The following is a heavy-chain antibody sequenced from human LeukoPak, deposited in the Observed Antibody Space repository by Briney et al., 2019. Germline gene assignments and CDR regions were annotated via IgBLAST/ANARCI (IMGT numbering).Heavy chain of an antibody. Sequence: SQTLSLTCTVSGGSISSGGYYWSWIRQHPGKGLEWIGYIYYSGGTYYNPTLKSRVTISVDTSKNQFSLKLSSVTAAHTAVYYCARTGTTPFNNWFDPWGQGTLVTVSS. CDR1: GGSISSGGYY. CDR3: ARTGTTPFNNWFDP. V-gene: IGHV4-31*03. J-gene: IGHJ5*02. D-gene: IGHD1-1*01. CDR2: IYYSGGT.